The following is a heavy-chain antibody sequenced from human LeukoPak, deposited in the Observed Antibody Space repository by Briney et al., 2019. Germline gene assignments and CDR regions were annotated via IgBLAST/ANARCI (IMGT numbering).Heavy chain of an antibody. J-gene: IGHJ5*02. V-gene: IGHV3-33*01. D-gene: IGHD1-14*01. CDR3: ARAEFS. CDR2: IWYDGSIK. CDR1: GFTFSSYG. Sequence: QPGRSLRLSCAASGFTFSSYGMHWVRQAPGKGLEWVAVIWYDGSIKYYADSVKGRFTISRDNSKNTLSLQMSSLRAEDTAVYYCARAEFSWGQGTLVTVSS.